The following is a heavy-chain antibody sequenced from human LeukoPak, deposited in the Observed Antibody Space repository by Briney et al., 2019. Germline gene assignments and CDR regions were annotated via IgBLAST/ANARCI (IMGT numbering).Heavy chain of an antibody. V-gene: IGHV3-21*01. D-gene: IGHD1-26*01. J-gene: IGHJ4*02. CDR1: GFTFSSYS. CDR3: ARDVGATRRFFDY. Sequence: PGGSLRLSCAASGFTFSSYSMNWVRQAPGKGLEWVSSISSGSGYIYYADSVKGRFTISRDNAKNPLYLQMNSLRAEDTAVYYCARDVGATRRFFDYWGQGTLVTVPS. CDR2: ISSGSGYI.